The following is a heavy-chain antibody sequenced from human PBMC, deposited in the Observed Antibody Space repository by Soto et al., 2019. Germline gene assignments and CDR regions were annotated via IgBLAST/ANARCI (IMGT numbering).Heavy chain of an antibody. CDR1: GFNFSNHW. CDR2: ITSDGKSK. CDR3: ARESGDWPLNWFDP. J-gene: IGHJ5*02. V-gene: IGHV3-74*01. D-gene: IGHD2-21*02. Sequence: VGSLRLSCAASGFNFSNHWMHWVRQRPGEGLVWVSRITSDGKSKAYAESVKGRFAISRDNAKNTLYLQMNGLTAEDTAVYYCARESGDWPLNWFDPWGLGTLVTVSS.